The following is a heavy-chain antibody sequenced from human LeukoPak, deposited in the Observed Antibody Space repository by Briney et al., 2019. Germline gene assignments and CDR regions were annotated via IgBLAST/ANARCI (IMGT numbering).Heavy chain of an antibody. V-gene: IGHV1-2*02. J-gene: IGHJ6*03. CDR1: GYTFTGHY. CDR2: INPNSGGT. D-gene: IGHD6-6*01. Sequence: ASVKVSCKASGYTFTGHYMHWVRQAPGQGLEWMGWINPNSGGTNYAQKFQGRVTMTRDTSISTAYMELSRLRSDDTAVYYCAREKYSSSSAVYYYMDVWGKGTTVTVSS. CDR3: AREKYSSSSAVYYYMDV.